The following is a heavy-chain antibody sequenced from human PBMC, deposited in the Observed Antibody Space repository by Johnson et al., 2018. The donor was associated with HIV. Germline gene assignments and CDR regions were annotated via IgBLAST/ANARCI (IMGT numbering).Heavy chain of an antibody. CDR3: ARDRKSGGGDADAFDI. J-gene: IGHJ3*02. Sequence: QMLLVESGGGLVQPGGSLRLSCAASGFTFSSYGMHWVRQAPGKGLEWVAFIWYDGSNKYYADSVKGRFTISRDNSKNTVYLQMNSLRAEDTAVYYCARDRKSGGGDADAFDIWGQGTLVSVSS. V-gene: IGHV3-33*01. CDR2: IWYDGSNK. CDR1: GFTFSSYG. D-gene: IGHD3-16*01.